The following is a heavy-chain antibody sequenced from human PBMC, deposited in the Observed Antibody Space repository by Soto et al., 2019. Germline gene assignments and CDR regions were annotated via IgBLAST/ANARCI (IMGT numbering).Heavy chain of an antibody. CDR2: TYWNGDE. J-gene: IGHJ4*02. CDR3: VRAVYYRGYFDN. Sequence: SGPTLVKPTQTLTLTCTLSELSLSTSGVGVGWIRQPPGRALEWLAFTYWNGDEPYSPSLKSRLTITKDTSKNQVVLTMTNMDPVDTGTYYCVRAVYYRGYFDNWGQGALVTVSS. D-gene: IGHD3-22*01. V-gene: IGHV2-5*04. CDR1: ELSLSTSGVG.